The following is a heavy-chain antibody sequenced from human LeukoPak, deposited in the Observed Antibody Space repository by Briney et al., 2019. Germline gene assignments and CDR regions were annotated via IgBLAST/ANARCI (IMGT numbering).Heavy chain of an antibody. J-gene: IGHJ4*02. CDR2: ISYDGSNK. V-gene: IGHV3-30*18. D-gene: IGHD5-18*01. CDR3: AKESIQLWLPDY. CDR1: GFTLSSYW. Sequence: GGSLRLSCAASGFTLSSYWMHWVRQAPGKGLEWVAVISYDGSNKYYADSVKGRFTISRDNSKNTLYLQMNSLRAEDTAVYYCAKESIQLWLPDYWGQGTLVTVSS.